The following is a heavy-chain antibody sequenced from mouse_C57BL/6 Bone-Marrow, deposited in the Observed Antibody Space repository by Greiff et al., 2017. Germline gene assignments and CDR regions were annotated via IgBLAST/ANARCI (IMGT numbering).Heavy chain of an antibody. Sequence: VQLQQPGAELVKPGASVKLSCKASGYTFTSYWMQWVKQRPGQGLEWIGEIDPSDSYTNYNQKFKGKATLTVDTSSSTAYMQLSSLTSEDSEVYYCAREDCDWYFDVWDRGTTVTVSA. CDR3: AREDCDWYFDV. J-gene: IGHJ1*03. CDR2: IDPSDSYT. CDR1: GYTFTSYW. V-gene: IGHV1-50*01.